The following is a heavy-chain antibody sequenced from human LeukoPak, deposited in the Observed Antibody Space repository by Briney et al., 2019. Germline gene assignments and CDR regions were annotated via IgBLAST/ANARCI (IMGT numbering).Heavy chain of an antibody. CDR3: ARDDRLWGGNPNMDV. J-gene: IGHJ6*03. CDR1: GGTFSSYA. D-gene: IGHD4-23*01. V-gene: IGHV1-69*05. Sequence: SVKVSCRASGGTFSSYAISWVRQAPGQGLEWMGRIIPIFGPANYPQNFQGRVTISTDKSTTTVYMELSSLRFDDTAVYYCARDDRLWGGNPNMDVWGKGTTVTVS. CDR2: IIPIFGPA.